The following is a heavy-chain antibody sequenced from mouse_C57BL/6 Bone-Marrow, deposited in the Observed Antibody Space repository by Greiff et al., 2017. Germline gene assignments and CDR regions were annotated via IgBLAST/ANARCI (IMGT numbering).Heavy chain of an antibody. CDR2: ISSGGSYT. J-gene: IGHJ2*01. CDR1: GFTFSSYG. CDR3: ARPKRGNYFDY. Sequence: EVKLVESGGDLVKPGGSLKLSCAASGFTFSSYGMSWVRQTPDKRLEWVATISSGGSYTYYPDSVKGRFTISRDNAKNTLYLQMSSLKSEDTAMXYCARPKRGNYFDYWGQGTTLTVSA. V-gene: IGHV5-6*01.